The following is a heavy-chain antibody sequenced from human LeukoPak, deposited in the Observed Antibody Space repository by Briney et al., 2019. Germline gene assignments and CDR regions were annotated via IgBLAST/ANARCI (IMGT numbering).Heavy chain of an antibody. V-gene: IGHV3-23*01. CDR3: AFAGYSSGWGAFDI. CDR2: ISGSGGST. D-gene: IGHD6-19*01. CDR1: GFTSSSYA. J-gene: IGHJ3*02. Sequence: GGSLRLSCAASGFTSSSYAMSWVRQAPGKGLEWVSAISGSGGSTYYADSVKGRFTISRDNSKNTLYLQMNSLRAEDTAVYYCAFAGYSSGWGAFDIWGQGTMVTVSS.